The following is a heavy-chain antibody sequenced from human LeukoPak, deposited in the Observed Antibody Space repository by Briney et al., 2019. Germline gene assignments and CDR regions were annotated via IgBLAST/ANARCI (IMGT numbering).Heavy chain of an antibody. CDR1: GGTFSGYY. CDR2: INHSGSS. J-gene: IGHJ6*03. CDR3: ARYVYDSSGYYYYYYYMDV. V-gene: IGHV4-34*01. D-gene: IGHD3-22*01. Sequence: SETLSLTSAVYGGTFSGYYWSWIRQPPGQGLKWIGGINHSGSSNYNPSLKSRDTISVETSKNQFSLKLSSVTAADTAVYYCARYVYDSSGYYYYYYYMDVWGKGTTVTVSS.